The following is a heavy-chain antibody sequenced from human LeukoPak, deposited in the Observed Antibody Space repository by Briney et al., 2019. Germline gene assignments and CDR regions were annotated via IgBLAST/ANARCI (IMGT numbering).Heavy chain of an antibody. CDR3: AGGRGQQLVGNYYYYMDV. CDR1: GDSVSSNSAA. J-gene: IGHJ6*03. Sequence: SQTLSLTCAISGDSVSSNSAAWNWIRQSPSRGLEWLGRTYYRSKWYNDYAVSVKSRITINPDTSKNQFSLQLNSVTPEDTAVYYCAGGRGQQLVGNYYYYMDVWGEGTTVTVSS. V-gene: IGHV6-1*01. D-gene: IGHD6-13*01. CDR2: TYYRSKWYN.